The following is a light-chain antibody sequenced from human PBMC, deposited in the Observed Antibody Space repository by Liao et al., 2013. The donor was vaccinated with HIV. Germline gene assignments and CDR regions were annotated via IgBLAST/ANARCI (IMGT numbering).Light chain of an antibody. J-gene: IGLJ2*01. CDR3: QVWDSSSDHPGVV. CDR2: QDI. V-gene: IGLV3-1*01. Sequence: SYELTQPPSVSVSPGQTASITCSGDELGAKYACWYQQKPGQSPVMVIYQDIQRPSGIPERFSGSNSGNTATLTISGTQAMDEADYYCQVWDSSSDHPGVVFGGGTKLTVL. CDR1: ELGAKY.